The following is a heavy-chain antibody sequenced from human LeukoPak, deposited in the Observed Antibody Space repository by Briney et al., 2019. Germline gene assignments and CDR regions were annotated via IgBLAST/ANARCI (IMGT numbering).Heavy chain of an antibody. D-gene: IGHD2-2*01. J-gene: IGHJ4*02. CDR1: GFTFSNYG. Sequence: GRSLRLSCAASGFTFSNYGMHWVRQAPGKGLEWVAVVSCDESNKFYADSVKGRFTISRDNSKNTLYLQMNSLRAEDTAVYYCAKGSATSRPYYFDYWGQGTLVTVSS. CDR3: AKGSATSRPYYFDY. V-gene: IGHV3-30*18. CDR2: VSCDESNK.